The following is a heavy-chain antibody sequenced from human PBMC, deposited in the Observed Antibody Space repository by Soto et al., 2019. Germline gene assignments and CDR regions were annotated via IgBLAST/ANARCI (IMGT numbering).Heavy chain of an antibody. J-gene: IGHJ6*02. CDR3: AREETWMEMWRSPGPMPRQGHYGVAV. CDR1: GGTFSNCA. CDR2: IIPMSGRPRGMGRTISFFGST. V-gene: IGHV1-69*01. D-gene: IGHD5-12*01. Sequence: QVHLVQSGAEVKKPGSSVKVSCKTSGGTFSNCAINWVRQAPGQGLEWFGGIIPMSGRPRGMGRTISFFGSTNYAQKVQGRVTIGADESTRTAYMELSSLASEDTAVYYCAREETWMEMWRSPGPMPRQGHYGVAVWGQGTTVTVSS.